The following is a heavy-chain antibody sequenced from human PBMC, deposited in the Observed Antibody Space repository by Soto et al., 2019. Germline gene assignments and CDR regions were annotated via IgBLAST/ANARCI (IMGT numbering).Heavy chain of an antibody. Sequence: QVQVQESGPGLVKPPGTLSLTCVVSGGSFSNNNWWGWVRQSPGKGLEWLGGIHQTGSINYNPSRKCRVTIALDKSNNQFSLKLTSVTAADTAVYYCARSSGWYAVDYWGQGTLVTVSS. J-gene: IGHJ4*02. CDR2: IHQTGSI. D-gene: IGHD6-19*01. V-gene: IGHV4-4*03. CDR1: GGSFSNNNW. CDR3: ARSSGWYAVDY.